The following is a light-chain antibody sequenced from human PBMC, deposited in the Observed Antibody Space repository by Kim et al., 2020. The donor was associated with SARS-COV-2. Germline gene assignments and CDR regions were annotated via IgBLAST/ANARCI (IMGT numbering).Light chain of an antibody. J-gene: IGLJ3*02. Sequence: QPVLTQSPSASASLGASVKLTCTLSSGHSSYAIAWHQQRPERGPRYLMKLNSDGSHNRGDGIPDRFSGSSSGAERYLTISSLQSEDEADYYCQTWGTAIALFGRGTQLTVL. CDR3: QTWGTAIAL. V-gene: IGLV4-69*01. CDR1: SGHSSYA. CDR2: LNSDGSH.